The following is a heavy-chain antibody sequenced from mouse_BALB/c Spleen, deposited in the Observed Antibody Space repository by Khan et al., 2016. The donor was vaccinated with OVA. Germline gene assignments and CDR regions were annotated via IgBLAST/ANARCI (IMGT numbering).Heavy chain of an antibody. D-gene: IGHD1-1*02. CDR1: GFSLSDYG. CDR2: IWGGGST. V-gene: IGHV2-6-5*01. J-gene: IGHJ4*01. CDR3: AKGLWSYYFALDY. Sequence: QVQLKESGPGLVAPSQSLSITCIVSGFSLSDYGVSWIRQPPGKGLEWLGVIWGGGSTYYNSALKSRLSISKDNSKSQVFLKMNSLQTDDTAIYYCAKGLWSYYFALDYWGQGTSVTVSS.